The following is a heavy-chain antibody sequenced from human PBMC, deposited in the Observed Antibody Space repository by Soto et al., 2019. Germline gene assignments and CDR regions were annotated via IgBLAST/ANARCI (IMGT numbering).Heavy chain of an antibody. V-gene: IGHV3-48*02. CDR3: ARDPDYYDSSGYYYVYFDY. Sequence: SLRLSCAASGFTFSSYSMNWVRQARGKGLEWVSYISSSSSTIYYADSVKGRFTISRDNAKNSLYLQMNSLRDEDTAVYYCARDPDYYDSSGYYYVYFDYWGQGTLVTVSS. CDR1: GFTFSSYS. CDR2: ISSSSSTI. J-gene: IGHJ4*01. D-gene: IGHD3-22*01.